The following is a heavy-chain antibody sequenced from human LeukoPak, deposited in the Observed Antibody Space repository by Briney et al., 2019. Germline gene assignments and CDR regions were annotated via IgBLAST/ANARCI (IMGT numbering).Heavy chain of an antibody. D-gene: IGHD4-17*01. V-gene: IGHV5-51*01. CDR2: IWPGDSDT. Sequence: GESLKISCKGSGYTFTSYWIGWVRQMPGKGLEWMGSIWPGDSDTRYSPSFQGQVTISADKSISTAYLQWSSLRASDTAMYYCARLLGRLNTVTTLAYDYWGQGTLVTVSS. CDR1: GYTFTSYW. CDR3: ARLLGRLNTVTTLAYDY. J-gene: IGHJ4*02.